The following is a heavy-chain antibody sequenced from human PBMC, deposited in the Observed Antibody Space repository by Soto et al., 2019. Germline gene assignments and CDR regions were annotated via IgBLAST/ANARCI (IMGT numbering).Heavy chain of an antibody. V-gene: IGHV4-39*01. CDR2: VSYSGST. J-gene: IGHJ5*01. Sequence: SETLSLTCTVSGDSISSGSYNWGWIRQPPGKGLEWIGTVSYSGSTYYKPSLKSRITINPDTSNNQLSLQLNSVTPDDTAVYYCARLIGDSWLDSWGQGTLVTVSS. CDR1: GDSISSGSYN. CDR3: ARLIGDSWLDS.